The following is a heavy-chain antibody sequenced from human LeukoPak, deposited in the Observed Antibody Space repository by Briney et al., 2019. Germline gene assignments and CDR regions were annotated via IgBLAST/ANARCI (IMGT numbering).Heavy chain of an antibody. J-gene: IGHJ4*02. CDR3: AKVGSSDDHDF. CDR1: GFTFSNYS. D-gene: IGHD1-26*01. V-gene: IGHV3-33*06. CDR2: IWYDGSTE. Sequence: GGSLRLSCAASGFTFSNYSMHWGRQAPGEGLEWGAVIWYDGSTEYYADSVKGRFTISRDNSKNTLYLQMNTLRAEATAVYYCAKVGSSDDHDFWGQGTLVTVSS.